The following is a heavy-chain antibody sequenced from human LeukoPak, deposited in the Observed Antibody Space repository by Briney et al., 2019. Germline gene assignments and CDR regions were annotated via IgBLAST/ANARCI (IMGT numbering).Heavy chain of an antibody. CDR3: TTDQELVDSGEYYFDY. CDR2: IKSKTDGGTT. V-gene: IGHV3-15*01. Sequence: GGSLRLSCAASGFTLSNAWMSWVRQAPGKGLEWVGRIKSKTDGGTTDYAAPVKGRFTISRDDSKNTLYLQMNSLKTEDTAVYYCTTDQELVDSGEYYFDYWGQGTLVTVSS. D-gene: IGHD6-6*01. CDR1: GFTLSNAW. J-gene: IGHJ4*02.